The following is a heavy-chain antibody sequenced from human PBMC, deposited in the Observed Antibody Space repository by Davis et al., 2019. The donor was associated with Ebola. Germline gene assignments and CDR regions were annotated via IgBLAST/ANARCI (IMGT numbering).Heavy chain of an antibody. J-gene: IGHJ4*02. D-gene: IGHD6-19*01. V-gene: IGHV1-69*13. CDR1: GGTFSNFA. Sequence: SVKVSCKASGGTFSNFAISWVRQALGQGLEWMGGIIPLFGTTNYAQNFKGRVTITADESTTTAYMGLSSLRSEDTAMYYCALRVAGDYWGQGTLVTVSS. CDR3: ALRVAGDY. CDR2: IIPLFGTT.